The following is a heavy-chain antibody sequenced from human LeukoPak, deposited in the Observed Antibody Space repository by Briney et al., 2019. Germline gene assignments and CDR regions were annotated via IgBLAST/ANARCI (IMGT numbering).Heavy chain of an antibody. CDR3: ARVSWFPGTSYYYMDV. J-gene: IGHJ6*03. CDR2: IHYSGST. V-gene: IGHV4-59*01. D-gene: IGHD1-1*01. Sequence: PSETLSFTCTVSGGSISSYYWSWIRQPPGKGLVWIGYIHYSGSTNYNPSLKSRVTISVDTSKNQFSLKLSSVTAADTAVYYCARVSWFPGTSYYYMDVWGKGTTVTVSS. CDR1: GGSISSYY.